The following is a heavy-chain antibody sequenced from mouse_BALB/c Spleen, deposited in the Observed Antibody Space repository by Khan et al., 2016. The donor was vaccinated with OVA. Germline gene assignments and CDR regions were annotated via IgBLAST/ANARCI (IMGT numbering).Heavy chain of an antibody. CDR2: ISTYYGEA. Sequence: QVQLKQSGAELVRPGVSVKISCKGSGYRFTDFTMHWVKQSHAKSLEWIGVISTYYGEASYNQKFKDKATMTVDKSSSTAYMELDRLTSEDSAIYYWERGGGGDRFAYWGQGTLVTVSA. CDR3: ERGGGGDRFAY. V-gene: IGHV1S137*01. CDR1: GYRFTDFT. J-gene: IGHJ3*01.